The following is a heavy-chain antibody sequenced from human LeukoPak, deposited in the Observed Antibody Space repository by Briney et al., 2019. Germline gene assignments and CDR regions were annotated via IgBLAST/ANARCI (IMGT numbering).Heavy chain of an antibody. J-gene: IGHJ4*02. D-gene: IGHD2-2*01. CDR3: ARRDRYCSSTSCFGGFDY. CDR2: IIPIFGTA. Sequence: GASVKVSCKASGGTFSSYAISWVRQAPGQGLEWMGGIIPIFGTANYAQKFQGRVTITTDESTSTAYMELSSLRSEDTAVYYCARRDRYCSSTSCFGGFDYWGQGTLVTVSS. V-gene: IGHV1-69*05. CDR1: GGTFSSYA.